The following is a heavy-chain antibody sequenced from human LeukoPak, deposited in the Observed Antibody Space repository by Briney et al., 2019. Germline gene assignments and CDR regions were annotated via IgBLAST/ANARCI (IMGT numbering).Heavy chain of an antibody. D-gene: IGHD1-26*01. J-gene: IGHJ3*01. Sequence: GGSLRLSCAGSGFTFSNYAMSWVRQAPGKGREWVSTISDSGGSTYYADSLKARFTISRDNPKNTLSLQRNTLRPEATAGFYFARALVGASLLVCHLWGQRTMVSVPS. V-gene: IGHV3-23*01. CDR2: ISDSGGST. CDR1: GFTFSNYA. CDR3: ARALVGASLLVCHL.